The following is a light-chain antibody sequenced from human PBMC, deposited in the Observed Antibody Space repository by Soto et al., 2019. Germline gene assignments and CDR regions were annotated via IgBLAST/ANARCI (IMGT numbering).Light chain of an antibody. J-gene: IGLJ3*02. CDR2: SNA. CDR3: AAWDDSLKAML. Sequence: QSVLTQPPSASGTPGQTVTISCSGSGSNIGENAVNWYQHLPGTAPQLLIYSNALRPSGVPHRFSGSKSGTAGSLAISGLQSEDEGHYYCAAWDDSLKAMLFGGGTKLTVL. V-gene: IGLV1-44*01. CDR1: GSNIGENA.